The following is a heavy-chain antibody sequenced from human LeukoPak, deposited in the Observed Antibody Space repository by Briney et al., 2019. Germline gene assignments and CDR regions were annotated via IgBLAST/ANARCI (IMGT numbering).Heavy chain of an antibody. D-gene: IGHD3/OR15-3a*01. CDR2: IIPALDRA. V-gene: IGHV1-69*04. J-gene: IGHJ3*02. Sequence: GSSVKVACKASGGNFNNYAVNWVRQAPGQRLQWMGRIIPALDRANYAHNFQGRLTITADKSTKTAYMELSSLRSEDTGLYFCARRTDAVDDAFDIWGQGTMLTVSS. CDR1: GGNFNNYA. CDR3: ARRTDAVDDAFDI.